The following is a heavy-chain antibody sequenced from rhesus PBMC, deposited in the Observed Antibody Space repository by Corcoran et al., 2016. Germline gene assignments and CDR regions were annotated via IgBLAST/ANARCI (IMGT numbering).Heavy chain of an antibody. D-gene: IGHD3-9*01. CDR3: ARADYEDDYGYYYIDY. CDR1: GGSISSSY. J-gene: IGHJ4*01. V-gene: IGHV4-169*01. CDR2: IYGSGSST. Sequence: QLQLQESGPGLVKPSETLSVTCAVSGGSISSSYWSWIRQAPGKGLEWIGYIYGSGSSTNYNPSLKVRFTPSVDTSKNQLSLKLSSVTAADTAVYYCARADYEDDYGYYYIDYWGQGVLVTVSS.